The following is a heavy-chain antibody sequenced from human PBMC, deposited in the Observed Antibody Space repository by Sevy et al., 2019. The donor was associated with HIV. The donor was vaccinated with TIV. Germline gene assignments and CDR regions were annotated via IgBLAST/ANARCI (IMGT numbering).Heavy chain of an antibody. CDR3: AKGRIPSIGTLGPFDS. D-gene: IGHD6-6*01. J-gene: IGHJ4*02. V-gene: IGHV3-23*01. CDR2: KTGGAGVT. Sequence: GGSLRLSCAASGFSLSNYAMSWVRQAPGKGLEWISTKTGGAGVTYYADSVKGRFTISRDNSKNILFLQMNSLRAEDTGLYYCAKGRIPSIGTLGPFDSWGQGTLVTVSS. CDR1: GFSLSNYA.